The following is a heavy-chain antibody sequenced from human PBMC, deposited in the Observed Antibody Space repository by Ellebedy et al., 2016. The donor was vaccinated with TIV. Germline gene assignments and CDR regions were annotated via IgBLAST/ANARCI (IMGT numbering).Heavy chain of an antibody. CDR1: GFTLSSNY. D-gene: IGHD1-26*01. V-gene: IGHV3-53*01. CDR2: IYSGGST. Sequence: PSETLSLTCAASGFTLSSNYMSWVRQAPGKGLEWVSTIYSGGSTYYGDSGKGRFPISRDNSKNTLYLQMISLRAEDTAVYYCARGQSGSYVAFDYWGQGTLVTVSS. CDR3: ARGQSGSYVAFDY. J-gene: IGHJ4*02.